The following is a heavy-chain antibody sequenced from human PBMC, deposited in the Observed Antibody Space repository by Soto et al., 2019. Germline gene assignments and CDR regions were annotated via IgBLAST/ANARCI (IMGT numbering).Heavy chain of an antibody. CDR1: GYTFTSYD. J-gene: IGHJ4*02. V-gene: IGHV1-8*01. Sequence: ASVKFSCKASGYTFTSYDINWVRQATGQGLEWMGWMSPNSGNTGYAQKFQGRVTMTRNTSISTAYMELSSLRSEDTAVYYCARGTGNHYYFDYWGQGTLVTVSS. CDR2: MSPNSGNT. CDR3: ARGTGNHYYFDY.